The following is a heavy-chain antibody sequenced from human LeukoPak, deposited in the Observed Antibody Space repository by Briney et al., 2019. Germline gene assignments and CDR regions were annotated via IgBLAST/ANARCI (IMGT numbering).Heavy chain of an antibody. CDR1: GFTFSSYS. J-gene: IGHJ2*01. V-gene: IGHV3-21*01. CDR3: ARDGLAAATLHWCFDL. Sequence: GGSLRLSCAASGFTFSSYSMNWVRQAPGKGLEWVSSISSSSSYIYYADSVKGRFTISRDNARNSLYLQMNSLRAEDTAVYYCARDGLAAATLHWCFDLWGRGTLVTVSS. CDR2: ISSSSSYI. D-gene: IGHD2-15*01.